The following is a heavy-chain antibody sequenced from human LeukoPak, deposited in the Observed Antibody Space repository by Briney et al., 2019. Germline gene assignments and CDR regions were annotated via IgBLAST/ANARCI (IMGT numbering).Heavy chain of an antibody. J-gene: IGHJ4*02. D-gene: IGHD1-26*01. V-gene: IGHV5-51*01. CDR2: IFPDDSDT. CDR1: GYTFTNYW. Sequence: GESLKISCKGSGYTFTNYWIGWVRQMPGKGLEWMGIIFPDDSDTRYSPSFQGQVTISADKSISTAFLQWSSLKVSDTAMYYCARHGGSGGSYWLTHWNYWGQGTLVTVSS. CDR3: ARHGGSGGSYWLTHWNY.